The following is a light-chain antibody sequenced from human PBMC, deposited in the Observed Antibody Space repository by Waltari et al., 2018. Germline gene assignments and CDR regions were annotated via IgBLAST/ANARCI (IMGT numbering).Light chain of an antibody. V-gene: IGLV3-1*01. J-gene: IGLJ1*01. CDR1: KSGDKY. CDR2: QDN. Sequence: SYELTQPPSVSVSPGQTASITCPGDKSGDKYACWYQQRPGQSPVLVIYQDNKRPSGIPERFSGSNSGNTATLTISGTQAMDEADYFCQAWDSSTARFVFGSGTKVTVL. CDR3: QAWDSSTARFV.